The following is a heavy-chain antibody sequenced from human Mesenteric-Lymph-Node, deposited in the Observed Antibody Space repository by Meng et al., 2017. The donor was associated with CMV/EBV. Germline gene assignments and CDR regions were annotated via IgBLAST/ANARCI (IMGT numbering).Heavy chain of an antibody. Sequence: GGSLRLSCAASGFTFDDYAMHWVRQAPGKGLEWVSGISWNSGSIGYADSVKGRFTISRDNAKNSLYLQMNSLRAEDTALYYCAKVGYYYDSSGHYGMDVWGQGTTVTVSS. J-gene: IGHJ6*02. CDR1: GFTFDDYA. CDR2: ISWNSGSI. CDR3: AKVGYYYDSSGHYGMDV. V-gene: IGHV3-9*01. D-gene: IGHD3-22*01.